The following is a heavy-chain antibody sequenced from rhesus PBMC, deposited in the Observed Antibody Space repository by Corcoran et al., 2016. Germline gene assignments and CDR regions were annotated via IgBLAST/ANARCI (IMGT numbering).Heavy chain of an antibody. CDR2: FSGSSGST. CDR1: GGSVSSSNW. Sequence: QVQLQESGPGLVKPSETLSLTCAVSGGSVSSSNWWSWIRQPPGKGLEWIGYFSGSSGSTYYNPSLKRRVTISTDTSKNQFSLKLSSVTAADTAVYYCARGVYQYFEFWGQGALVTVSS. CDR3: ARGVYQYFEF. V-gene: IGHV4-65*01. J-gene: IGHJ1*01. D-gene: IGHD3-34*01.